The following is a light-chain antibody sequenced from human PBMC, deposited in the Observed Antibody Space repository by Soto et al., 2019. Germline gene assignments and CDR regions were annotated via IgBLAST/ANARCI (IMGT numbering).Light chain of an antibody. CDR3: SSYGASSTL. CDR2: DVS. J-gene: IGLJ2*01. Sequence: QSVLTQPASVSGSPGQSITIPCTGTSNDIGGYNYVSWYQQHPGKVPKLMIFDVSYRPSGISDRFSGSKSGNTASLTISGLQPDDEADYYCSSYGASSTLFGGGTQLTVL. CDR1: SNDIGGYNY. V-gene: IGLV2-14*03.